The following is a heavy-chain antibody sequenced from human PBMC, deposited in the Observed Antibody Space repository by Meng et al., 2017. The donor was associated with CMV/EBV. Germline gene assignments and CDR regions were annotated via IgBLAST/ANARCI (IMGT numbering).Heavy chain of an antibody. CDR3: ARGVGATGKADY. CDR2: INHSGST. Sequence: QVQLQQWGAGLLNPSEALSLTFAVFGGSFLGYYCSWIRQPPGKGLEWIGEINHSGSTNYNPSLKSRVTISVDTSKNQFSLKLSSVTAADTAVYYCARGVGATGKADYWGQGTLVTVSS. CDR1: GGSFLGYY. D-gene: IGHD1-26*01. J-gene: IGHJ4*02. V-gene: IGHV4-34*01.